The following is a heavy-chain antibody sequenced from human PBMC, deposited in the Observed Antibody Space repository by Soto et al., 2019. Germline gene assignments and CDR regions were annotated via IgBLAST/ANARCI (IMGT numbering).Heavy chain of an antibody. CDR1: GGSVSSGSYY. D-gene: IGHD2-2*01. CDR3: ARLHIVVVPATGVNWFDP. CDR2: IYYSGST. Sequence: KSSETLSLTCTVSGGSVSSGSYYWSWIRQPPGKGLEWIGYIYYSGSTNYNPSLKSRVTISVDTSKNQFSLKLSSVTAADTAVYYCARLHIVVVPATGVNWFDPWGQGTLVTVSS. J-gene: IGHJ5*02. V-gene: IGHV4-61*01.